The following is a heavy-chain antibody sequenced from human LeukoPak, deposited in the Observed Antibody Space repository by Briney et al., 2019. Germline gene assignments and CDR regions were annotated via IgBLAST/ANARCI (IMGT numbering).Heavy chain of an antibody. Sequence: PSQTLSLTCAVSGGSISSGGYSWSWIRQPPGKGLEWIGYIYHSGSTYYNPSLKSRVTISVDTSKNQFSLKLSSVTAADTAVYYCARGTGDGYNSGIDYWGQGTLVTVSS. CDR2: IYHSGST. CDR3: ARGTGDGYNSGIDY. V-gene: IGHV4-30-2*01. D-gene: IGHD5-24*01. J-gene: IGHJ4*02. CDR1: GGSISSGGYS.